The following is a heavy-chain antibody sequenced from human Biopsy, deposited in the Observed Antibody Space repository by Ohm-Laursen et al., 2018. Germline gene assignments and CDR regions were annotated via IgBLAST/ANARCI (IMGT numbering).Heavy chain of an antibody. CDR1: GFNLGDYA. CDR3: ARDTGTMVRGVLYQ. V-gene: IGHV3-9*01. Sequence: SLRLSCAASGFNLGDYAMHWVRQVPGKGLEWVSGIKWNSGKIDYAGSVKGRFTISRDNAKNSLYLHMNSLRTEDSAFYYCARDTGTMVRGVLYQWGQGTQVTVSS. J-gene: IGHJ4*02. D-gene: IGHD3-10*01. CDR2: IKWNSGKI.